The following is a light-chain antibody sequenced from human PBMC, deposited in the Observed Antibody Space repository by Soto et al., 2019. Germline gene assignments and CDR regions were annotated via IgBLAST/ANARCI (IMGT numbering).Light chain of an antibody. CDR2: GAS. CDR1: QSVSSN. V-gene: IGKV3-15*01. J-gene: IGKJ5*01. CDR3: QQYNNWPPKVT. Sequence: EIVMTQSPATLSVSPGERATLSCRASQSVSSNLSWYQQKPGQAPRLLIYGASTRATGIPARFSGSVSGTEFTLTISNLQSEDFAVYFCQQYNNWPPKVTFGQGTRLEIK.